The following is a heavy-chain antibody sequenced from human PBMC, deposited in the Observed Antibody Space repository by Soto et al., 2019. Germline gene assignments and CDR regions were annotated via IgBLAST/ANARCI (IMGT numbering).Heavy chain of an antibody. V-gene: IGHV3-33*01. CDR2: IWYDGRNK. CDR3: ARDSGATTRRPRS. CDR1: GFTFSSYG. J-gene: IGHJ4*02. D-gene: IGHD3-10*01. Sequence: QVQLVESGGGVVQPGRSLRLSCAASGFTFSSYGMHWVRQAPGKGLEWVAVIWYDGRNKYYADSVKGRFTISRDNSKNTLYLQMNSLRAEDTAVYYCARDSGATTRRPRSWGQGTLVTVSS.